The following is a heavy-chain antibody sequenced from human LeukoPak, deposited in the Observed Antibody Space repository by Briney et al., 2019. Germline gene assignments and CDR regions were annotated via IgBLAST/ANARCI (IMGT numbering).Heavy chain of an antibody. CDR1: GFSLNTTGMC. D-gene: IGHD5-24*01. V-gene: IGHV2-70*11. J-gene: IGHJ6*02. Sequence: SGPALVKPTETLTLTCSFSGFSLNTTGMCVSWIRQPPRKALEWLARIDWEGDEYYKTSLKTRLTISKDTSKNQVVLTLTNVDPVDTATYYCARDLVVADGPTPMDVWGQGTTVTVSS. CDR3: ARDLVVADGPTPMDV. CDR2: IDWEGDE.